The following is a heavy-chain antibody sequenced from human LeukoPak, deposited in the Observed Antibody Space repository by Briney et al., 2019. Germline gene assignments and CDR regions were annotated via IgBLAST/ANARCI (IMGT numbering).Heavy chain of an antibody. V-gene: IGHV4-39*07. Sequence: SETLSLTCTVSGGSISSSSYYWGWIRQPPGKGLEWIGSIYYSGSTYYNPSLKSRVTISVDTSKNQFSLKLSSVTAADTAVYYCARAIGGVVVVAATVFDYWGQGTLVTVSS. J-gene: IGHJ4*02. CDR1: GGSISSSSYY. D-gene: IGHD2-15*01. CDR2: IYYSGST. CDR3: ARAIGGVVVVAATVFDY.